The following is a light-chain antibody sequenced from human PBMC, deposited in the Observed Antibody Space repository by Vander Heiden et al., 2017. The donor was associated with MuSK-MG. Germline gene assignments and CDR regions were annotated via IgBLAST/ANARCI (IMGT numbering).Light chain of an antibody. CDR1: QSLLHSKGYNY. Sequence: DIVMTQSPLSLPVTPGEPASISCRSRQSLLHSKGYNYLDWYLQKPGQAQQLLIYLGANRASGVADRHSRVEAEDVGVYYCRQALQTPHTFGQGTKLEIK. V-gene: IGKV2-28*01. CDR3: RQALQTPHT. CDR2: LGA. J-gene: IGKJ2*01.